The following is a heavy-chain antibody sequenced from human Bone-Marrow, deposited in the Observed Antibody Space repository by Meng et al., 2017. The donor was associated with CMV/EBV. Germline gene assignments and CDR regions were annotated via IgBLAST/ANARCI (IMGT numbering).Heavy chain of an antibody. CDR3: ARGRNWFDP. CDR1: GYTFTTYG. Sequence: ASVKVSCKASGYTFTTYGLSWVRQVPGQGLEWMGWISAYYGDTHYAPSLQGRVTITRNTSISTAYMELSSLRSEDTAVYYCARGRNWFDPWGQGTLVTVSS. J-gene: IGHJ5*02. V-gene: IGHV1-18*01. CDR2: ISAYYGDT.